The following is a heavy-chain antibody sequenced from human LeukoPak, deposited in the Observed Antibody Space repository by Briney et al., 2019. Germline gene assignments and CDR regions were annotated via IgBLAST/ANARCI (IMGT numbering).Heavy chain of an antibody. D-gene: IGHD5-18*01. V-gene: IGHV1-18*01. CDR2: ISAYNGNT. CDR3: ARDSRRLPFTAMVHMDY. J-gene: IGHJ4*02. CDR1: GYTFTSYG. Sequence: ASVKVSCKSSGYTFTSYGISWVRQAPGQGLEWMGWISAYNGNTNYAQKLQGRVTMTTDTSTSTAYMELRSLRSDDTAVYYCARDSRRLPFTAMVHMDYWGQGTLVTVSS.